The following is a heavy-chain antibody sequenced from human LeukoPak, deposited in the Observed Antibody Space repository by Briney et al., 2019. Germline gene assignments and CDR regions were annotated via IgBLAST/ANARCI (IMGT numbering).Heavy chain of an antibody. J-gene: IGHJ4*02. CDR2: IYYSGST. Sequence: PSETLSLTCTVSGGSIRSSSYYWGWIRQPPGKGLEWIGSIYYSGSTYYNPSLKSRVTISVDTSKNKFSLKLSSVTAADTAVYYCARQLEGILVHFYYWGQGTLVTVSS. V-gene: IGHV4-39*01. CDR3: ARQLEGILVHFYY. D-gene: IGHD6-6*01. CDR1: GGSIRSSSYY.